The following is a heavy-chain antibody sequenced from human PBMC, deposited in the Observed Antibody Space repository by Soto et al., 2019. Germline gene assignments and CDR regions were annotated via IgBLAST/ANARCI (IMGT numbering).Heavy chain of an antibody. V-gene: IGHV1-18*01. J-gene: IGHJ4*02. D-gene: IGHD6-13*01. CDR2: ISAYNGNT. CDR1: GYTFTGYG. Sequence: RASVKVSCKASGYTFTGYGISWVRQAPGQGLEYLGWISAYNGNTNYAQRLQGRLTMTTDTSTSTAYMELRSLRSDDTAVYFCARDLSTWYPDDWGQGTLVTVSS. CDR3: ARDLSTWYPDD.